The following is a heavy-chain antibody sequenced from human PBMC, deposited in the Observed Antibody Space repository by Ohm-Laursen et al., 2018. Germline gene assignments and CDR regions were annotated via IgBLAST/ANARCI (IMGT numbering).Heavy chain of an antibody. D-gene: IGHD3-10*01. CDR3: ARFSRGFDY. Sequence: ASVTASCKASSYTFTNYGFSWVRQAPGHGLEWMGWISAYNGNTNYAQKLQGRVTMTTDTSTSTAYMELRSLRSDETAVYYCARFSRGFDYWGQGTLVTVSS. CDR2: ISAYNGNT. CDR1: SYTFTNYG. J-gene: IGHJ4*02. V-gene: IGHV1-18*01.